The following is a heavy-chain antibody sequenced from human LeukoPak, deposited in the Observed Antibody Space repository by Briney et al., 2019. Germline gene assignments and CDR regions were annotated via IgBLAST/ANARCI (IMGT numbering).Heavy chain of an antibody. CDR1: GGSISSYY. D-gene: IGHD3-10*01. CDR3: ARQGFMAYGMDV. Sequence: SETLSLTCTVSGGSISSYYWSWIRQPPGKGLEWIGYIYYSGSTNYNPSLKSRVTISVDTSKNQFSLKLSSVTAADTAVYYCARQGFMAYGMDVWGQGTTVTVSS. J-gene: IGHJ6*02. V-gene: IGHV4-59*08. CDR2: IYYSGST.